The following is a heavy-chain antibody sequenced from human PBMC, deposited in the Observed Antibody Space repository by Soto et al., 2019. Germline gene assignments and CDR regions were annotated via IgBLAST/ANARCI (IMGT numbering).Heavy chain of an antibody. CDR3: ARPKTIGAAAGKGWFDP. V-gene: IGHV1-18*03. CDR1: GYTFTSYG. CDR2: ISAYNGNT. Sequence: ASVKVSCKASGYTFTSYGISWVRQAPGQRLEWMGWISAYNGNTNYAQKLQGRVTMTTDTSTSTAYMELRSLRSDDMAMYYCARPKTIGAAAGKGWFDPWGQGTLVTVSS. J-gene: IGHJ5*02. D-gene: IGHD6-13*01.